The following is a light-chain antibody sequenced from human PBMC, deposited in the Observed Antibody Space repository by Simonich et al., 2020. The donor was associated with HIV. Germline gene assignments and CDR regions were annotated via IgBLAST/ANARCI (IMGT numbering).Light chain of an antibody. CDR1: SGSIARNY. Sequence: FMLTQPHSVSESPGKTVTISCTRSSGSIARNYVQWYQHRPGSSPTTVIYEDNQRPSGVPDRFSGSIDSSSNSASLTISGLKTEDEADYYCQSYDSSNHVVFGGGTQLTVL. CDR2: EDN. V-gene: IGLV6-57*01. CDR3: QSYDSSNHVV. J-gene: IGLJ7*01.